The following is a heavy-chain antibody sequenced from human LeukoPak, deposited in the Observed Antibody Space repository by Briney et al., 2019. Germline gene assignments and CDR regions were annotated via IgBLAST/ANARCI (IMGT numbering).Heavy chain of an antibody. Sequence: GGSLSLTCSASGFTFSTYAMSWDRQAPGQGLEWVAAISGNGSSTYYADSVKGRFTISRDNSKNTLYLQMNSLRAEDTAVYYCAKGAGYYYFDYWGQGTLVTVSS. D-gene: IGHD1-26*01. V-gene: IGHV3-23*01. CDR2: ISGNGSST. J-gene: IGHJ4*02. CDR1: GFTFSTYA. CDR3: AKGAGYYYFDY.